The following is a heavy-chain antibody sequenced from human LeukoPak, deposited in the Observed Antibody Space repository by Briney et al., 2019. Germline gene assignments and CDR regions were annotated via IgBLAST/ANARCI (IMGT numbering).Heavy chain of an antibody. V-gene: IGHV3-23*01. CDR2: ISGSGGST. CDR3: AKEERASYDSSGYYY. J-gene: IGHJ4*02. D-gene: IGHD3-22*01. CDR1: GFTFSSYA. Sequence: GGSLRLSCAASGFTFSSYAMTWVRQAPGKGLEWASAISGSGGSTYYADSVKGRFTISRDNSKNTLYLQMSSLRAEDTAVYYCAKEERASYDSSGYYYWGQGTLVTVSS.